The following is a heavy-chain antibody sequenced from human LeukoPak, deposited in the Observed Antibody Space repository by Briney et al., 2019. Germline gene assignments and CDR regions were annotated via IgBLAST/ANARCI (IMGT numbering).Heavy chain of an antibody. CDR1: GYTFTSYY. V-gene: IGHV1-46*01. Sequence: ASVKVSCKASGYTFTSYYMHWVRQAPGHGLEWMGIINPSGGSTSYAQKFQGRVTMTRDMSTSTVYMELSSLRSEDTAVYYCATPWCGGDCPPYYSYYYVDVWGTGTTVTVSS. CDR3: ATPWCGGDCPPYYSYYYVDV. J-gene: IGHJ6*03. CDR2: INPSGGST. D-gene: IGHD2-21*02.